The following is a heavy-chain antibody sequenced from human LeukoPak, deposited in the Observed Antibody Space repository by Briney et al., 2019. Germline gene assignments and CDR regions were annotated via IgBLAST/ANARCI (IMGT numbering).Heavy chain of an antibody. J-gene: IGHJ4*02. CDR2: ISSSGSTI. CDR1: GFTFSSYE. V-gene: IGHV3-48*03. D-gene: IGHD4-11*01. Sequence: QAGGSLRLSCAASGFTFSSYEMNWVRQAPGKGLEWVSYISSSGSTIYYADSVKGRFTISRDNAKNSLYLQMNSLRAEDMALYYCARHYSDYAYFDYWGQGTLVTVSS. CDR3: ARHYSDYAYFDY.